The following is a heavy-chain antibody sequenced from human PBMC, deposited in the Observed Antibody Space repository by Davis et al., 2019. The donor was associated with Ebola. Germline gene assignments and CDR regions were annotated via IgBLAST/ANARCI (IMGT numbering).Heavy chain of an antibody. V-gene: IGHV3-23*01. D-gene: IGHD7-27*01. CDR2: ISGSGGST. CDR3: AKGNWGGGY. CDR1: GFTFSSYA. J-gene: IGHJ4*02. Sequence: GESLKISCAASGFTFSSYAMSWVRQAPGKGLEWVSAISGSGGSTYYADSVKGRFTISRDNSKNTLYLQMNSLRAEDTAVYYCAKGNWGGGYWGQGTLVTVSS.